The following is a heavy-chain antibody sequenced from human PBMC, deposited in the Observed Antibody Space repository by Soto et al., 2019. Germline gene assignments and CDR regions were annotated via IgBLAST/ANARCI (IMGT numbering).Heavy chain of an antibody. CDR2: IYPGDSDT. V-gene: IGHV5-51*01. J-gene: IGHJ4*02. Sequence: PGESLKISCKGSGYSFTDFWIAWVRQMPGKGLEWMGIIYPGDSDTRYSPLFQGQVTISADKSVSTAYLQWNSLKASDTAMYFCAREGVAGNYFDYWGQGTLVTVSS. D-gene: IGHD6-19*01. CDR1: GYSFTDFW. CDR3: AREGVAGNYFDY.